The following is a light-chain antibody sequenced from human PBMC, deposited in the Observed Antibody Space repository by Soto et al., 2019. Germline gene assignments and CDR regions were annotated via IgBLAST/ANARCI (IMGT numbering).Light chain of an antibody. J-gene: IGLJ1*01. CDR1: SSDVGGYNY. CDR2: EVS. CDR3: SSYTSSSTVCV. Sequence: QSALTQPASVSGSPGQSITISCTGTSSDVGGYNYVSWYQQHPGKAPKLMIYEVSYRPSGVSNRFSGSKSGNTASLTISGLQADDEADYYCSSYTSSSTVCVFGPGTKLTVL. V-gene: IGLV2-14*01.